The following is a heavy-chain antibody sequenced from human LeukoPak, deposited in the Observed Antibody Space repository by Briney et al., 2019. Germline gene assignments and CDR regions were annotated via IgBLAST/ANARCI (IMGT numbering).Heavy chain of an antibody. D-gene: IGHD6-13*01. CDR2: ISYDGSNK. J-gene: IGHJ4*02. CDR1: GFTFSYYG. Sequence: GGSLRLSCAASGFTFSYYGLHWVRQAPGKGLEWVALISYDGSNKDYADSVKGRFTISRDNSKNTLYLQMNSLRLEDTAVYYCAKDSSSSWFGGDSEWGQGTLVTVS. V-gene: IGHV3-30*18. CDR3: AKDSSSSWFGGDSE.